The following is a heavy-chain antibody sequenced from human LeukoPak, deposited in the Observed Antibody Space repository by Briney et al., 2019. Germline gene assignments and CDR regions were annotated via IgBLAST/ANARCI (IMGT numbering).Heavy chain of an antibody. J-gene: IGHJ4*02. CDR3: ARAMARDYFDY. V-gene: IGHV3-7*01. D-gene: IGHD3-10*01. CDR1: GFSFSSYW. Sequence: PGGSLRLSCAASGFSFSSYWMSWVRQAPGRGLEWVANIKQDGSDKYYLTSVRGRFTISRDNSKNTLYLQMNSLRAEDTAVYYCARAMARDYFDYWGQGTLVTVSS. CDR2: IKQDGSDK.